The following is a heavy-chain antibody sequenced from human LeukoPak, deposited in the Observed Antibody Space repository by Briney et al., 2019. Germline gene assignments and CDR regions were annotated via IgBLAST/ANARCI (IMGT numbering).Heavy chain of an antibody. Sequence: GGSLRLSCAASGFTFSTYAMSWVRQAPGKGLEWVSAISVSGGSTYYTDSVKGRFTISRDYSKNTLYLQMDSLRAVDTAVYYCAKGSYGNHDHWGQGTLVTVSS. CDR1: GFTFSTYA. D-gene: IGHD1-14*01. V-gene: IGHV3-23*01. CDR3: AKGSYGNHDH. CDR2: ISVSGGST. J-gene: IGHJ4*02.